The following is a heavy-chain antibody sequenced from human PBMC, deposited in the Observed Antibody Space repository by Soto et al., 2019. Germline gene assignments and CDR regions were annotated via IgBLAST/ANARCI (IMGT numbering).Heavy chain of an antibody. CDR3: ARGWVNPDY. CDR1: GGSISSYY. Sequence: SETLSLTCTVSGGSISSYYWSWIRQPPGKGLEWIGYIYYSGSTNYNPSLKSRVTISVDTSKNQFSLKLSSVTAADTAVYYCARGWVNPDYWGQGTLVTVSS. CDR2: IYYSGST. D-gene: IGHD3-16*01. J-gene: IGHJ4*02. V-gene: IGHV4-59*01.